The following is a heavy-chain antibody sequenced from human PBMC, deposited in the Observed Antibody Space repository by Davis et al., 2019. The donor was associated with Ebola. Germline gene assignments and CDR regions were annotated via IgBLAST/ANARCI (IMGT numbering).Heavy chain of an antibody. CDR1: GGSFSGYY. CDR3: ARLKIFGVVIIYYYGMDV. CDR2: INHSGST. Sequence: MPSETLSLTCAVYGGSFSGYYWSWIRQPPGKGLEWIGEINHSGSTNYNPSLKSRVTISVDTSKNQFSLKLSSVTAADTAVYYCARLKIFGVVIIYYYGMDVRGQGTTVTVSS. J-gene: IGHJ6*02. V-gene: IGHV4-34*01. D-gene: IGHD3-3*01.